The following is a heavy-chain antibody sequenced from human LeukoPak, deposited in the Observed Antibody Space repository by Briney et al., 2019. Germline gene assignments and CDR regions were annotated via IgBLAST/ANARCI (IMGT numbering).Heavy chain of an antibody. V-gene: IGHV3-23*01. D-gene: IGHD4-17*01. J-gene: IGHJ3*02. CDR2: ITGSGRGT. CDR1: GLTFSNYA. CDR3: SKDPNGDYVGAFDM. Sequence: GGSLRLSCTASGLTFSNYATTWVRQAPGKGLEWVSSITGSGRGTYYADSVKGRFSVSRDNFWNTVFLHMNSLRADDTALYYCSKDPNGDYVGAFDMWGPGTMVTVSS.